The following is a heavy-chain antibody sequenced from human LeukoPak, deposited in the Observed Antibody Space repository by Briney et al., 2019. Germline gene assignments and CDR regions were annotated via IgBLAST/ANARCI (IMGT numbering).Heavy chain of an antibody. V-gene: IGHV4-30-2*01. CDR3: ATYCSSTSCPPWGFDY. D-gene: IGHD2-2*01. CDR1: GVSISSGGYY. J-gene: IGHJ4*02. Sequence: SETLSLTCTVSGVSISSGGYYWSWIRQPPGKGLEWIGYIYHSGSTYYNPSLKSRVTISVDRSKNQFSLKLSSVTAADTAVYYCATYCSSTSCPPWGFDYWGQGTLVTVSS. CDR2: IYHSGST.